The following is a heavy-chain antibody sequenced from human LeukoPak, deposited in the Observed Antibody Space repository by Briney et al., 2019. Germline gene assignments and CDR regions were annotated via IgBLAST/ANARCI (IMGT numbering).Heavy chain of an antibody. V-gene: IGHV3-72*01. CDR1: GFTFSDHY. Sequence: GGSLRLSCAASGFTFSDHYMDWVRQAPGKGLEWVGRTRNKANSYTTEYAASVKGRFTISRDDSKNSLYLQMNSLKTEDTAVYYCARGGSYYGLDYWGQGTLVTVSS. D-gene: IGHD1-26*01. CDR2: TRNKANSYTT. CDR3: ARGGSYYGLDY. J-gene: IGHJ4*02.